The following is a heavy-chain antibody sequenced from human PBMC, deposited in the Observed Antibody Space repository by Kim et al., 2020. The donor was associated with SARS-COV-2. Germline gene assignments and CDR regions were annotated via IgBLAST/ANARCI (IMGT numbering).Heavy chain of an antibody. CDR2: ISGRGSYL. J-gene: IGHJ4*02. CDR1: GFTFSSYT. D-gene: IGHD3-16*01. CDR3: ARWRGDARGYFDD. V-gene: IGHV3-21*01. Sequence: GGSLRLSCVASGFTFSSYTMHWVRQAPGKGLDWVSSISGRGSYLYFAGSVKGRFTISRDNAKNSLYLQMTGLRVEDTAVYYCARWRGDARGYFDDWGQGTLVTVTP.